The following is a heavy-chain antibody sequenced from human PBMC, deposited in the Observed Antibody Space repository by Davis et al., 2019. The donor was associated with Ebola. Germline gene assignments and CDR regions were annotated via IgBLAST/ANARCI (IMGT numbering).Heavy chain of an antibody. CDR1: GFTFSSYA. D-gene: IGHD3-16*01. CDR2: IFSNDEK. V-gene: IGHV2-26*01. Sequence: ESLKISCAASGFTFSSYAMSWIRQPPGKALEWLAHIFSNDEKSYSTSLKSRLTISKDTSKSQVVLTMTNMDPADTATYYCARIHTVLTGFFFYYGLDVWGLGTTVTVSS. CDR3: ARIHTVLTGFFFYYGLDV. J-gene: IGHJ6*02.